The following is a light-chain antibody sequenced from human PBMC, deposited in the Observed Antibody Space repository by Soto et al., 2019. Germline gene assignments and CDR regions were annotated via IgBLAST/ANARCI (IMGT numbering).Light chain of an antibody. Sequence: DIQMTQSPSSLSASVGDRVTITCRASQSISSYLNGYQQKPGKAPKLLIYAASSLQSGVPSTSSGSGSATDYTLTISSLQPEDFATYYCQQSYSTPLTFGGGTKVEIK. V-gene: IGKV1-39*01. CDR2: AAS. CDR3: QQSYSTPLT. CDR1: QSISSY. J-gene: IGKJ4*01.